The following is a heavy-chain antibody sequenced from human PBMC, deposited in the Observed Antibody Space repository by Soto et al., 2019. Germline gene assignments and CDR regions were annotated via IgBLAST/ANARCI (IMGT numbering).Heavy chain of an antibody. CDR1: GGSISSYY. CDR3: ARHPGGRGPGFSYGDEDAFDI. Sequence: SETLSLTCTVSGGSISSYYWSWIRQPPGKGLEWIGYIYYSGSTNYNPSLKSRVTISVDTSKNQFSLKLSSVTAADTAVYYCARHPGGRGPGFSYGDEDAFDIWGQGTMVTVSS. D-gene: IGHD4-17*01. CDR2: IYYSGST. J-gene: IGHJ3*02. V-gene: IGHV4-59*08.